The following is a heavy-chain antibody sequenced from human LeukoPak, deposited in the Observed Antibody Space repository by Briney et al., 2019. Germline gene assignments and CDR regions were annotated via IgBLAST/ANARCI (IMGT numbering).Heavy chain of an antibody. Sequence: ASVTVSCKASGYTFTSYYMHWVRQAPGQGLEWMGIINPSGGSTSYAQKFQGRVTMTRDTSTSTVYMELSSLRSEDTAVYYCARRAVAGKFDFQYFDYWGQGTLVTVSS. V-gene: IGHV1-46*01. CDR3: ARRAVAGKFDFQYFDY. J-gene: IGHJ4*02. CDR2: INPSGGST. D-gene: IGHD6-19*01. CDR1: GYTFTSYY.